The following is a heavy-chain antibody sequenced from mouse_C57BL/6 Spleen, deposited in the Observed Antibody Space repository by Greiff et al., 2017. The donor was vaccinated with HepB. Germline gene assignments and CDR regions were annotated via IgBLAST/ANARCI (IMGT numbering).Heavy chain of an antibody. CDR2: IDPSDSYT. CDR3: ARSGANWDVDY. V-gene: IGHV1-50*01. CDR1: GYTFTSYW. J-gene: IGHJ2*01. Sequence: VQLQQPGAELVKPGASVKLSCKASGYTFTSYWMQWVKQRPGQGLEWIGEIDPSDSYTNYNQKFKGKATLTVDTSSSTAYMQLSSLTSEDSAVYYCARSGANWDVDYWGQGTTLTVSS. D-gene: IGHD4-1*01.